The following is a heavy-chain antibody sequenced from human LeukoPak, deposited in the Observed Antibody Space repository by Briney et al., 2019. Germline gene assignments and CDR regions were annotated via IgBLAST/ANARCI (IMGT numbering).Heavy chain of an antibody. CDR3: ARDQGYDFWSGYYGGYWYFDL. J-gene: IGHJ2*01. CDR2: IYTSGST. V-gene: IGHV4-4*07. D-gene: IGHD3-3*01. Sequence: PSETLSLTCTVSVGSISRYYWSWIRQPAGKGLEWIGRIYTSGSTNYNPSLKSRVTMSVDTSKNQFSLKLSSVTAADTAVYYCARDQGYDFWSGYYGGYWYFDLWGRGTLVTVSS. CDR1: VGSISRYY.